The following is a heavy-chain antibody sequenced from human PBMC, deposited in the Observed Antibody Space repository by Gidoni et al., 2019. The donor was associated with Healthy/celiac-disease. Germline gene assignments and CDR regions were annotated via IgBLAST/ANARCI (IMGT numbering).Heavy chain of an antibody. CDR1: GYSFTSYW. J-gene: IGHJ6*02. Sequence: EVQLVQSGAEVKKPGESLKISCKGSGYSFTSYWIGWVRQMPGKGLEWMGIIYPGDSDTRYSPSFQGQVTISADKSISTAYLQWSSLKASDTAMYYCARHDSSWYPDYYYYGMDVWSQGTTVTVSS. CDR3: ARHDSSWYPDYYYYGMDV. D-gene: IGHD6-13*01. CDR2: IYPGDSDT. V-gene: IGHV5-51*01.